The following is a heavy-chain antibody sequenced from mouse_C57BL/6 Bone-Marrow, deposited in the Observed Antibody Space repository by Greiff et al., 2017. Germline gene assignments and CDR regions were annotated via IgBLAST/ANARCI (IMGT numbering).Heavy chain of an antibody. Sequence: DVKLVESGGDLVKPGGSLKLSCAASGFTFSSYGMSWVRQTPDKRLEWVATISSGGSYTYYPDSVKGRFTISRDNAKNTLYLQMSSLKSEDTAMYYCARLYYGSSYGYWGQGTTLTVSS. D-gene: IGHD1-1*01. J-gene: IGHJ2*01. CDR2: ISSGGSYT. CDR1: GFTFSSYG. CDR3: ARLYYGSSYGY. V-gene: IGHV5-6*02.